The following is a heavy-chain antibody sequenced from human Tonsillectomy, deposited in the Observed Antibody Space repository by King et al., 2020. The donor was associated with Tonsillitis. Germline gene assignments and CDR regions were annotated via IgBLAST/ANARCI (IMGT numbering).Heavy chain of an antibody. V-gene: IGHV2-26*01. CDR2: IFSNDEK. D-gene: IGHD3-22*01. CDR1: GFSLSNARMG. Sequence: TLKESGPVLVKPTETLTLTCTVSGFSLSNARMGVSWIRQPPGKALEWLAHIFSNDEKSYSTSLKSRLTISKDTSKSQVVLTMTNMDPVDTATYYCAREAYYYDSSGPTGAFDIWGQGTMVTVSS. CDR3: AREAYYYDSSGPTGAFDI. J-gene: IGHJ3*02.